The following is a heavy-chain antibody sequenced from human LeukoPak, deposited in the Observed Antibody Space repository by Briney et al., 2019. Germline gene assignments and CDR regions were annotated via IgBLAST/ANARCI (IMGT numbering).Heavy chain of an antibody. J-gene: IGHJ3*02. CDR1: GYTFTGYY. Sequence: GASVKVSCKASGYTFTGYYMYWVRQAPGQGLEWMGWINPYNGNTKYAQKFQGRVTMTTDTSTNTAYMELRSLRSDDTAVYYCARGLTHRMYYSEGGGAFDIWGQGTMF. V-gene: IGHV1-18*04. CDR3: ARGLTHRMYYSEGGGAFDI. CDR2: INPYNGNT. D-gene: IGHD3-22*01.